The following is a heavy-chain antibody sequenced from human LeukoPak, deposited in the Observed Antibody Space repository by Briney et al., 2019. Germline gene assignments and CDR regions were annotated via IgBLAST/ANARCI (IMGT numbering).Heavy chain of an antibody. J-gene: IGHJ4*02. D-gene: IGHD3-10*01. Sequence: GGSLRLSCAASGFTFSSYAMHWVRQAPGKGLEWVAVISYDGSNKYYADSVKGRLTISRDNSKNTLYLQMNSLRAEDTAVYYCARDDYYGDGGWGQGTLVTVSS. CDR2: ISYDGSNK. V-gene: IGHV3-30*04. CDR1: GFTFSSYA. CDR3: ARDDYYGDGG.